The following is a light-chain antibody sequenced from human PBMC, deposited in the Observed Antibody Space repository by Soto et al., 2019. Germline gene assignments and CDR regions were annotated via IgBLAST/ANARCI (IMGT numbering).Light chain of an antibody. V-gene: IGLV1-40*01. Sequence: QSVLTQPPSVSGAPGQRVTISCPGAGSNIGPGYDVHWYQQLPGTAPKLLIYGNSNRPSGVPDRFSGSKSGTSASLAITGLQAEDEADYYCQSYDSSLSGYVVFGGGTKLTVL. CDR3: QSYDSSLSGYVV. CDR2: GNS. J-gene: IGLJ2*01. CDR1: GSNIGPGYD.